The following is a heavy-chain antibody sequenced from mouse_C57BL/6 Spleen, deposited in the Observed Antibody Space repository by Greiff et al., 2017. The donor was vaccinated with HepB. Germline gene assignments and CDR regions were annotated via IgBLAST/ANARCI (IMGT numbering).Heavy chain of an antibody. CDR1: GYSFTSYY. J-gene: IGHJ3*01. Sequence: QVQLQQSGPELVKPGASVKISCKASGYSFTSYYIRWVKQRPGQGLEWIGWIYPGSGNTKYNEKFKGKATLTADTSSSTAYMQLSSLTSEDSAVYYCSRFYEDDGPWFAYWGQGPLVTVSA. V-gene: IGHV1-66*01. CDR3: SRFYEDDGPWFAY. CDR2: IYPGSGNT. D-gene: IGHD2-4*01.